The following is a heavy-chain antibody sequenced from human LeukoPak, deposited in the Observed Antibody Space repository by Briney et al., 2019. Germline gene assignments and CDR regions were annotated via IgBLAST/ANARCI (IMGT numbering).Heavy chain of an antibody. CDR2: INHSGST. V-gene: IGHV4-34*01. D-gene: IGHD3-16*01. CDR1: GGSFSGYY. CDR3: ARLTSGGHYFDY. Sequence: PSETLSLTCAVYGGSFSGYYWSGIRQPPGKGLEWIGEINHSGSTNYNPSLKSRVTISVDTSKNQFSLKLSSVTAADTAVYYCARLTSGGHYFDYWGQGTLVTVSS. J-gene: IGHJ4*02.